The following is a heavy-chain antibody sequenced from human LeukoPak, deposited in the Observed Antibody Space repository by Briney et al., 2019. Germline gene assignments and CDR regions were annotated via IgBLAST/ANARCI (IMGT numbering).Heavy chain of an antibody. J-gene: IGHJ3*02. CDR3: TRASYSGSYYGAFDI. CDR1: GFTFGDYA. Sequence: GGSLRLSCTASGFTFGDYAMSWFRQAPGKGLEWVGFIRSKAYSGTTEYAASVKGRFTISRDDSKSIAYLQMNSLKTEDTAVYYCTRASYSGSYYGAFDIWGQGTMVTVSS. D-gene: IGHD1-26*01. V-gene: IGHV3-49*03. CDR2: IRSKAYSGTT.